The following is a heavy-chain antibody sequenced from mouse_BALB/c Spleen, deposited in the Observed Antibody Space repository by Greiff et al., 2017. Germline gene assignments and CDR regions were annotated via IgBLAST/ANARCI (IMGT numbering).Heavy chain of an antibody. CDR3: ARGTMITTWFAY. CDR2: ISSGGST. J-gene: IGHJ3*01. Sequence: DVMLVESGGGLVKPGGSLKLSCAASGFTFSSYAMSWVRQTPEKRLEWVASISSGGSTYYPDSVKGRFTISRDNARNILYLQMSSLRSEDTAMYYCARGTMITTWFAYWGQGTLVTVSA. V-gene: IGHV5-6-5*01. D-gene: IGHD2-4*01. CDR1: GFTFSSYA.